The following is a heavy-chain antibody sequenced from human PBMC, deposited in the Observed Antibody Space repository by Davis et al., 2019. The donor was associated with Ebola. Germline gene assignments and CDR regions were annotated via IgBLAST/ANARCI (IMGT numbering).Heavy chain of an antibody. CDR3: ARDGNSAAIHYLDY. CDR2: IWYDGSNK. Sequence: GESLKISCAASGFTLSNYGMHWVRQAPGKGLEWVAVIWYDGSNKFYADSVKGRFTISRDNSKNTLSLEMNSLRAEDTAVYYCARDGNSAAIHYLDYWGQGTLVTVSA. J-gene: IGHJ4*02. D-gene: IGHD2-2*02. V-gene: IGHV3-33*01. CDR1: GFTLSNYG.